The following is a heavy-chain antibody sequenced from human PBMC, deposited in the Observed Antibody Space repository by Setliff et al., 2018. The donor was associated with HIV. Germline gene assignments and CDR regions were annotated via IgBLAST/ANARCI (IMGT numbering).Heavy chain of an antibody. J-gene: IGHJ4*02. Sequence: SETLSLTCTVSGDSISSSTFYWGWIRQPPGKGLEWIGSIYYSGTTYYNPSLKSRVAISVDTSKNQFSLKLSSVTAADTAVYYCARQKTVTTYFDYWGQGTLVTVSS. D-gene: IGHD4-17*01. V-gene: IGHV4-39*01. CDR3: ARQKTVTTYFDY. CDR2: IYYSGTT. CDR1: GDSISSSTFY.